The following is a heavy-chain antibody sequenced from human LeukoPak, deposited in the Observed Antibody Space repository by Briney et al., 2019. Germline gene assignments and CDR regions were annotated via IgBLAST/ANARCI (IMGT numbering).Heavy chain of an antibody. V-gene: IGHV4-38-2*02. CDR1: GYSISSGYY. Sequence: SETLSLTCTVSGYSISSGYYWGWIRQPPGKGLEWIGSIYHSGSTYYNPSLKSRVTISVDTSKNQFSLKLSSVTAADTAVYYCAAWGGGWGQGTLVTVSS. J-gene: IGHJ4*02. D-gene: IGHD7-27*01. CDR3: AAWGGG. CDR2: IYHSGST.